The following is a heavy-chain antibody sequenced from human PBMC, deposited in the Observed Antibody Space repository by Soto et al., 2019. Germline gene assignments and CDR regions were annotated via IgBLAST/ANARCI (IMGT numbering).Heavy chain of an antibody. D-gene: IGHD3-22*01. Sequence: QVQLVESGGGVVQPGRSLRLSCAASGFTFSSYAMHWVRQAPGKGLEWVAVISDDGSNKYYADSVKGRFTISRDNSKNTLYLQMNSLRAEDTAVYYFARDQVGYYYDSSGSPPSDYWGQGTLVTVSS. CDR2: ISDDGSNK. CDR3: ARDQVGYYYDSSGSPPSDY. V-gene: IGHV3-30-3*01. J-gene: IGHJ4*02. CDR1: GFTFSSYA.